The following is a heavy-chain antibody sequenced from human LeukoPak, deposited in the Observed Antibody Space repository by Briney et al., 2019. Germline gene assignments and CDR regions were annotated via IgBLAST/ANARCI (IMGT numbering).Heavy chain of an antibody. V-gene: IGHV4-38-2*01. CDR1: GHPINSAYY. D-gene: IGHD3-10*01. CDR3: ARQFDSYFYYYLDV. CDR2: LYHPDST. Sequence: SETLSLTCAVSGHPINSAYYWVWIRQPPGKGLEWIGSLYHPDSTYYNPSLERRVTMSVETSRNQFSLKLSFVTAADTAVYYCARQFDSYFYYYLDVWGTGTTVTVSS. J-gene: IGHJ6*03.